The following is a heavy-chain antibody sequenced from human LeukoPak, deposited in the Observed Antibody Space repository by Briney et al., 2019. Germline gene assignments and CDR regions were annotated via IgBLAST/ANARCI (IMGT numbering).Heavy chain of an antibody. CDR3: ARRGGLGYYYYYYYMDV. D-gene: IGHD5-12*01. CDR2: INHSGST. V-gene: IGHV4-39*07. J-gene: IGHJ6*03. CDR1: GDSSSTINYY. Sequence: SETLPLTCAVSGDSSSTINYYWGWIRQPPGKGLEWIGEINHSGSTNYNPSLKSRVTISVDTSKNQFSLKLSSVTAADTAVYYCARRGGLGYYYYYYYMDVWGKGTTVTISS.